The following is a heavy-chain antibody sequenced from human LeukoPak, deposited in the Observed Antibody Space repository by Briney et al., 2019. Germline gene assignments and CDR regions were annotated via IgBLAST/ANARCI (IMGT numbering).Heavy chain of an antibody. V-gene: IGHV3-30-3*01. CDR2: ISYDGSNK. CDR3: ARDEVGAY. J-gene: IGHJ4*02. D-gene: IGHD1-26*01. CDR1: GFTFSSYA. Sequence: GGSLRLSCAASGFTFSSYAMHWVRQAPGKGLEWVAVISYDGSNKYYADSVKGRFTISRDNSKNTLYLQMNSLRAEDTAVYYCARDEVGAYWGQGTLVTVSS.